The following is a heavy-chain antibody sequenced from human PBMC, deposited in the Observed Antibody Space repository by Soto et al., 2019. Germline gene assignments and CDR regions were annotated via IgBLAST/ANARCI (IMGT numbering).Heavy chain of an antibody. Sequence: GGSLRLSCAASGFTFSSYAMHWVRQAPGKGLEWVAVISYDGSNKYYADSVKGRFTISRDNSKNTLYLQMNSLRAEDTAVYYCARRRYCSGGSCSEMSHGMDVWGQGTTVTVSS. CDR3: ARRRYCSGGSCSEMSHGMDV. V-gene: IGHV3-30-3*01. CDR1: GFTFSSYA. J-gene: IGHJ6*02. D-gene: IGHD2-15*01. CDR2: ISYDGSNK.